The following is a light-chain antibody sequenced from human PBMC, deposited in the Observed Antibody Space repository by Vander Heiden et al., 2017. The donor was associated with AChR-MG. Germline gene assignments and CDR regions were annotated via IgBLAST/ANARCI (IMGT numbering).Light chain of an antibody. CDR2: GAS. J-gene: IGKJ1*01. CDR3: QQDGSSSWT. V-gene: IGKV3-20*01. CDR1: QSVSSSY. Sequence: IVLTQSPGTLSLSPGERAPLPCRARQSVSSSYLAWYQQKPGQAPRLLIYGASSRATCIPDRFSGSGSGTDFTLTISRLEPEDFAVYYCQQDGSSSWTFGQGTKVEIK.